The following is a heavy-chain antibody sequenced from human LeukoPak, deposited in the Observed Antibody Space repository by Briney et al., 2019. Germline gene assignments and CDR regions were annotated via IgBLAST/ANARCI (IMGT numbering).Heavy chain of an antibody. V-gene: IGHV4-4*02. CDR2: IYHSGST. D-gene: IGHD2-15*01. CDR1: GGSISSSNW. J-gene: IGHJ5*02. Sequence: SETLSLTCAVSGGSISSSNWWSWVRQPPGKGLEWIGEIYHSGSTNYNPSLKSRVTISVDKSKNQFSLKLSSVTAADTAVYYCARGRYCSGGSCYFFAWGQGTLVTVSS. CDR3: ARGRYCSGGSCYFFA.